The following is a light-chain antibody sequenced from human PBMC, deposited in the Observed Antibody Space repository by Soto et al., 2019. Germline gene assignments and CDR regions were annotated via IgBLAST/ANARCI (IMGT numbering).Light chain of an antibody. Sequence: DIKITQSPSPLSASIGDRVTITCRASQSIDNWLAWYRQKPGKAPQLLIYDASRVKTGVPSRFTASGAGPECTRTINTPQADDSETDFCQHYNGYTYTFGPGTKVDIK. CDR3: QHYNGYTYT. CDR2: DAS. CDR1: QSIDNW. V-gene: IGKV1-5*01. J-gene: IGKJ2*01.